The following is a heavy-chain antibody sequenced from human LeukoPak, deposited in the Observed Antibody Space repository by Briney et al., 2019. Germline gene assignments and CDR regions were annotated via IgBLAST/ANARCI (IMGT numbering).Heavy chain of an antibody. D-gene: IGHD6-13*01. V-gene: IGHV3-30-3*01. CDR2: ISYDGSNK. Sequence: PGGSLRLSCAASGFTFSSYAMHWVRQAPGKGLEWVAVISYDGSNKYYADSVKGRFTISRDNSKNTLYLQMNSLRAEDTAVYYCARDRRSSWHHFDYWGQGTLVTVSS. CDR3: ARDRRSSWHHFDY. J-gene: IGHJ4*02. CDR1: GFTFSSYA.